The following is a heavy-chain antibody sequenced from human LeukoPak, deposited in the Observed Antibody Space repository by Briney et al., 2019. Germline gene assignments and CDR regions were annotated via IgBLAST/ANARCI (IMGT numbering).Heavy chain of an antibody. J-gene: IGHJ4*02. Sequence: SETLSLTCAVYGGSFSGYYWSWIRQPPGKGLEWIGEINHSGSTNYNPSLKSRVTISVDTSKNQFSLKLSSVTAADTAVYYCARAEQWLAFFDYWGQGTLVTVSS. CDR2: INHSGST. CDR1: GGSFSGYY. D-gene: IGHD6-19*01. CDR3: ARAEQWLAFFDY. V-gene: IGHV4-34*01.